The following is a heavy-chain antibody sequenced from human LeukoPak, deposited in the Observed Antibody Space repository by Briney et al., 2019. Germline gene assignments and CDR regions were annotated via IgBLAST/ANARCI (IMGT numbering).Heavy chain of an antibody. CDR3: AKDQVLEGSGWFPTFDY. J-gene: IGHJ4*02. Sequence: PGGSLRLSCAASGFTFSSYAMHWVRQAPGKGLEWVAVISYDGSNKYYADSVKGRFTISRDNSKNTLYLQMNSLRAEDTAVYYCAKDQVLEGSGWFPTFDYWGQGTLVTVSS. D-gene: IGHD6-19*01. CDR2: ISYDGSNK. CDR1: GFTFSSYA. V-gene: IGHV3-30-3*01.